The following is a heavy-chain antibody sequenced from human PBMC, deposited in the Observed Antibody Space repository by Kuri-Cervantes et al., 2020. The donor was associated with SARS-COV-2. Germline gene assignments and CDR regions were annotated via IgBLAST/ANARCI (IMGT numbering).Heavy chain of an antibody. D-gene: IGHD4-17*01. Sequence: ESLKISCAASGFTFSNAWMSWIRQAPGKGLEWIGEVNHRGSTNYNPSLKSRVTISVDTSSKQFSLHLGSVTAADTAVYYCARAYGFLRYIYYMDVWGRGTTVTVSS. CDR2: VNHRGST. J-gene: IGHJ6*03. CDR1: GFTFSNAW. CDR3: ARAYGFLRYIYYMDV. V-gene: IGHV4-34*01.